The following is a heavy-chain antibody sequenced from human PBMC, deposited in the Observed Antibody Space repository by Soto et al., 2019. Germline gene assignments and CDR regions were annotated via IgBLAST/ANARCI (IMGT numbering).Heavy chain of an antibody. V-gene: IGHV1-69*13. CDR3: ARDIIYDSSGYYDNIPFDY. J-gene: IGHJ4*02. CDR2: IIPIFGTA. Sequence: GASVKVSCKASGGTFSSYAISWVRQAPGQGLEWMGGIIPIFGTANYAQKFQGRVTITADESTSTAYMELSSLRSEDTAVYYCARDIIYDSSGYYDNIPFDYWGQGTLVTVSS. CDR1: GGTFSSYA. D-gene: IGHD3-22*01.